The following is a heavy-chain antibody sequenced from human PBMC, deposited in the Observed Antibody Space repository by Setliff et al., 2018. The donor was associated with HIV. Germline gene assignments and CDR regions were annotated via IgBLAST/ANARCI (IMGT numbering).Heavy chain of an antibody. CDR1: GFTFSSYS. D-gene: IGHD3-3*01. V-gene: IGHV3-48*04. CDR3: ARAITYYNFWSGYQYYYYMDV. J-gene: IGHJ6*03. Sequence: GGSLRLSCAASGFTFSSYSMNWVRQAPGKGLEWVSYISSSGSTIYYADSVKGRFTISRDNAKNSLYLQMNSLRAEDTAVYYCARAITYYNFWSGYQYYYYMDVWGKGTTVTVSS. CDR2: ISSSGSTI.